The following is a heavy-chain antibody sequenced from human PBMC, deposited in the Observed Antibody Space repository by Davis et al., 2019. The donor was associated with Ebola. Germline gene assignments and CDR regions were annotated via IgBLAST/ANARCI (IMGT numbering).Heavy chain of an antibody. D-gene: IGHD3-22*01. CDR2: ISAYNGNT. Sequence: ASVKVSCKASGYTFTSYYMHWVRQAPGQGLEWMGWISAYNGNTNYAQKLQGRVTMTTDTSTSTAYMELRSLRSDDTAVYYCARWASRPDYYDSTYWGQGTLVTVSS. CDR1: GYTFTSYY. J-gene: IGHJ4*02. CDR3: ARWASRPDYYDSTY. V-gene: IGHV1-18*04.